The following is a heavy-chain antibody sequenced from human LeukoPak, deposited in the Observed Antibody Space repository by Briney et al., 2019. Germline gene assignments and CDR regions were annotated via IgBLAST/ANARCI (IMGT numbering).Heavy chain of an antibody. D-gene: IGHD3-22*01. V-gene: IGHV4-4*07. CDR3: ARDSSGYYRQIYYYYGMDV. CDR2: IYTSGST. Sequence: SETLSLTCTVSGGSISSYYWSWIRQPAGKGLEWIGRIYTSGSTNYNPSLKSRVTMSVDTSKNQFSLKLSSVTAADTAVYYCARDSSGYYRQIYYYYGMDVWGQGTTVTVSS. J-gene: IGHJ6*02. CDR1: GGSISSYY.